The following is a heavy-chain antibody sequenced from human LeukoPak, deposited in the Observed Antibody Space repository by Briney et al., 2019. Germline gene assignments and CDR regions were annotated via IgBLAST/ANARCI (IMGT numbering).Heavy chain of an antibody. V-gene: IGHV4-38-2*02. J-gene: IGHJ6*03. CDR3: ARGRGSTQWLVPYHMDV. D-gene: IGHD6-19*01. CDR2: IYHSGST. CDR1: GYSISSGYY. Sequence: SETLSLTCTVSGYSISSGYYWGWIRQPPGKGLEWIGSIYHSGSTYYNPSLKSRVTISVDTSKNQFSLKLSSVTAADTAVYYCARGRGSTQWLVPYHMDVWGKGTTVTVSS.